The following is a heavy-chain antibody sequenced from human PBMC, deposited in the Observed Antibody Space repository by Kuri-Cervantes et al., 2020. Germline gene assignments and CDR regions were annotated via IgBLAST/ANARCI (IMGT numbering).Heavy chain of an antibody. CDR3: ARTGTGGSIEYCFDY. CDR2: IYYSGST. CDR1: GGSISSSSYY. V-gene: IGHV4-39*07. D-gene: IGHD7-27*01. Sequence: SETLSLTCTVSGGSISSSSYYWGWIRQPPGKGLEWIGSIYYSGSTYYNPSLKSRVTISVDTSKNQFSLKLSSVTAADTAVYYCARTGTGGSIEYCFDYWGQGTPVTVSS. J-gene: IGHJ4*02.